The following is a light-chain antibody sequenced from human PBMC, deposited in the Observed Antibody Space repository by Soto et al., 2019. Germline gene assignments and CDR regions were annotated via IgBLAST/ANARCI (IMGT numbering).Light chain of an antibody. CDR1: QSVSSSY. J-gene: IGKJ4*01. CDR2: GAS. Sequence: EIVLTQSPGTLSLSPGERATLSCRASQSVSSSYLAWYQQKPGQAHRLLIYGASSRATGIPDRFSGSGSGTDFTLTISRLEPEDFAVYYCQQRSNRFGGGTKVDI. CDR3: QQRSNR. V-gene: IGKV3D-20*02.